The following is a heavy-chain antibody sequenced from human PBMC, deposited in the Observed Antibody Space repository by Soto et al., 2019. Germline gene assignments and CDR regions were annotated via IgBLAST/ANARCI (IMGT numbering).Heavy chain of an antibody. CDR2: IIPIFGTA. V-gene: IGHV1-69*13. CDR3: ARDGYSYGYSYYYGMDV. J-gene: IGHJ6*02. Sequence: GASVNVSCKSSGGTFSSYSISWVRQAPGQGLEWMGGIIPIFGTANYAQKFQGRVTITADESTSTAYMELSSLRSEDTAVYYCARDGYSYGYSYYYGMDVWGQGTTVTVSS. CDR1: GGTFSSYS. D-gene: IGHD5-18*01.